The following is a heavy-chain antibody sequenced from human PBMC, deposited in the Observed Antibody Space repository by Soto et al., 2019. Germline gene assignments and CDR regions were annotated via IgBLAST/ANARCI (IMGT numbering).Heavy chain of an antibody. Sequence: GGSLKLSCEASGFTFSSYGMHWVRKAPGKGLEWVAVIWYDGSNKYYADSVKGRFTISRDNSKNTLYLQMNSLRAEDTAVYYCARGYYGGNVFDYWGQGTLVTVSS. CDR3: ARGYYGGNVFDY. CDR1: GFTFSSYG. J-gene: IGHJ4*02. V-gene: IGHV3-33*08. CDR2: IWYDGSNK. D-gene: IGHD4-17*01.